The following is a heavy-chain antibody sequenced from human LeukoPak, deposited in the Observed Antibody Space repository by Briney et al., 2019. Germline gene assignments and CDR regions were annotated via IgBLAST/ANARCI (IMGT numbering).Heavy chain of an antibody. CDR1: GGSISSYY. J-gene: IGHJ4*02. CDR3: ARAKSSGYYSDLDY. CDR2: IYYSGST. D-gene: IGHD3-22*01. Sequence: SETLSLTCTVSGGSISSYYWSWIRQSPGKGLEWIGYIYYSGSTNYNPSLKSRVTISVDTSKNQFSLKLSSVTAADTAVYYCARAKSSGYYSDLDYWGQGTLVTVSS. V-gene: IGHV4-59*01.